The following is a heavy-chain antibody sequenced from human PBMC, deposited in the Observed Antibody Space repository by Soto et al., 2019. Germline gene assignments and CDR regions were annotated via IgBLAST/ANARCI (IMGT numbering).Heavy chain of an antibody. D-gene: IGHD3-10*01. J-gene: IGHJ4*02. V-gene: IGHV1-18*01. CDR3: ARAPLLWFGELSYYFDY. Sequence: ASVKVSCKASGYTFTIYGISWVRQAPGQGLEWMGWISAYNGNTNYAQKLQGRVTMTTDTSTSTAYMELRSLRSDDTAVYYCARAPLLWFGELSYYFDYWGQGTLVTVSS. CDR1: GYTFTIYG. CDR2: ISAYNGNT.